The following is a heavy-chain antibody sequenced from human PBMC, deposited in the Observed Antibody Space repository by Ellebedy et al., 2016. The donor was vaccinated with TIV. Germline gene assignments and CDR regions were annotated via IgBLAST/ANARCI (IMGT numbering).Heavy chain of an antibody. V-gene: IGHV3-23*01. CDR3: AKPRYCSDGNYNSAFGH. CDR2: ISGSGAST. CDR1: GFTFSNCA. J-gene: IGHJ4*02. Sequence: GGSLRLSXAASGFTFSNCAMSWVRQAPGKGLEWVSDISGSGASTHYTDSAKGRFTISRDNSQNTVFLEMISLRAEDTAVYYCAKPRYCSDGNYNSAFGHWGQGTLVTVSS. D-gene: IGHD2-15*01.